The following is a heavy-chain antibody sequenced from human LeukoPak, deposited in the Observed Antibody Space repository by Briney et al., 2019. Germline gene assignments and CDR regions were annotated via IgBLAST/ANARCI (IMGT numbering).Heavy chain of an antibody. CDR1: GYTFTGYY. D-gene: IGHD3-10*01. Sequence: GASVKVSCKASGYTFTGYYIHWVRQAPGQGLEWMGRINPKSGGTNYAEKFQGRVTMTRDTSINAAYMELSRLRYDDTAVYYCASLEWFGEQAFDIWGQGTMVTVSS. V-gene: IGHV1-2*06. CDR2: INPKSGGT. CDR3: ASLEWFGEQAFDI. J-gene: IGHJ3*02.